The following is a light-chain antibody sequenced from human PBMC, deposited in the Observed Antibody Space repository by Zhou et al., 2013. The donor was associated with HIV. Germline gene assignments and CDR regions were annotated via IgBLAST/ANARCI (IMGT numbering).Light chain of an antibody. CDR2: DAS. V-gene: IGKV1-33*01. J-gene: IGKJ5*01. Sequence: DIEMTQSPSSLSASVGDRVTITCQASQDIKNYLNWYQQKPGKAPKLLIYDASNLEAGVPSRFSGSGFGTDFTFTITSLQPEDIATYFCQQYDTLVSFGQGTRLEIK. CDR3: QQYDTLVS. CDR1: QDIKNY.